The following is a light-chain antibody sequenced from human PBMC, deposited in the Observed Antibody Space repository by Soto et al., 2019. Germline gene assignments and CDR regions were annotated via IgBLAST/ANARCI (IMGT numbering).Light chain of an antibody. CDR2: ENN. J-gene: IGLJ1*01. CDR3: QSYDSSLSGDV. CDR1: SSNIGAGYE. Sequence: QSVLTQPPSVSEAPGQRVTISCTGSSSNIGAGYEAHWYQQVPGTAPKLLIYENNSRPSGVPDRFSGSKSGTSASLAITGLQAEDEAEYYCQSYDSSLSGDVFGTGTKVTVL. V-gene: IGLV1-40*01.